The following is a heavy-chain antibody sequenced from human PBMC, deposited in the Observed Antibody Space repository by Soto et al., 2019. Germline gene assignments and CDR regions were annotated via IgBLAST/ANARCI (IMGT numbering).Heavy chain of an antibody. CDR3: ARGTHRVQWLDP. J-gene: IGHJ5*02. CDR1: GGAVSSCTYY. V-gene: IGHV4-61*01. CDR2: IYFTGST. Sequence: SETLSLTCTVSGGAVSSCTYYWSWIRQPPGKGLEWIGHIYFTGSTNYNPSLKSRVTMSLDTSRNQFSLKLSSVTAADTAVYYCARGTHRVQWLDPWGRGTLVTVSS.